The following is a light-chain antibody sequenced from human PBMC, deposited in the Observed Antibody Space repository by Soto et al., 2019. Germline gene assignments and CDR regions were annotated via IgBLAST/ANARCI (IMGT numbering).Light chain of an antibody. J-gene: IGKJ1*01. V-gene: IGKV1-6*01. CDR2: GTS. CDR1: QAIRTE. CDR3: LQDYSYPRT. Sequence: AIQMTQSPPSLSASVGDRVIITCRASQAIRTELGWYQQRPGKAPKLLIYGTSNLQSGVPSRFSGSGSGTDFTLTINGLQPEDFATYYCLQDYSYPRTFGQGTKVDVK.